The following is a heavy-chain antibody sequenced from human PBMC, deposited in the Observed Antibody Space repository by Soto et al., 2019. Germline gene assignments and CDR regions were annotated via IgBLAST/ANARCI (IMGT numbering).Heavy chain of an antibody. J-gene: IGHJ4*02. CDR3: ATGLSGSYYVTDY. CDR1: GYTLTELS. D-gene: IGHD1-26*01. V-gene: IGHV1-24*01. CDR2: FDPEDGET. Sequence: GASVKVSCKVSGYTLTELSVHWVRQAPGKGLEWMGGFDPEDGETIYAQKFQGRVTMTEDTSTDTAYMELSSLRSEDTAVYYCATGLSGSYYVTDYWGQGTLVTVSS.